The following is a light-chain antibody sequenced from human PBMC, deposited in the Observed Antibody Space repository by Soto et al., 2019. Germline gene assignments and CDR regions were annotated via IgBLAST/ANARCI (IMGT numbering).Light chain of an antibody. Sequence: QSALTQPASVSGSPGQSITISCTGTSSDVGGYNYVSWYQQHPGKAPKLMIYDVSNRPSGVSNRFSGSKSGKTASLTISGLQAEDEADYYCSSYTSSRGVFGTGTKLTVL. V-gene: IGLV2-14*01. J-gene: IGLJ1*01. CDR1: SSDVGGYNY. CDR3: SSYTSSRGV. CDR2: DVS.